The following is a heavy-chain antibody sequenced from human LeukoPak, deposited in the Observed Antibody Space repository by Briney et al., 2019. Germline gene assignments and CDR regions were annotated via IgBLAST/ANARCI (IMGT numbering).Heavy chain of an antibody. D-gene: IGHD3-3*01. J-gene: IGHJ4*02. CDR2: MNPNSGNT. Sequence: ASVKVSCKASGYTFTSYDINWVRQATGQGLEWMGWMNPNSGNTGYAQKFQGRVTMTRNTSISTAYMELSSLRSEDTAVYYCARSRVRLEWGMPGYWGQGTLVTVSS. CDR3: ARSRVRLEWGMPGY. V-gene: IGHV1-8*01. CDR1: GYTFTSYD.